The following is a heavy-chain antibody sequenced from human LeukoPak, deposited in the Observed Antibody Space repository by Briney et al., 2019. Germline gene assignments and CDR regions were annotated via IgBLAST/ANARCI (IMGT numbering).Heavy chain of an antibody. J-gene: IGHJ5*02. D-gene: IGHD2-15*01. CDR2: IWNDGSNT. CDR1: GFTLSDFG. V-gene: IGHV3-33*08. CDR3: ARASRGYCSGGSCLDWFDP. Sequence: GGSLRLSCAASGFTLSDFGMHWVRQAPGKGLDWVAVIWNDGSNTLQADFVKGRFTISRDNSKNTLYLQMNSLRAEDTAVYYCARASRGYCSGGSCLDWFDPWGQGTLVTVSS.